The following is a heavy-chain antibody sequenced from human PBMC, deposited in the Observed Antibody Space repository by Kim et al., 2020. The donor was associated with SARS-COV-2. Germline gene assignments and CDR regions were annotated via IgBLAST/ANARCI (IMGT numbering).Heavy chain of an antibody. D-gene: IGHD3-10*01. J-gene: IGHJ4*02. CDR2: T. Sequence: TNHADSVKGRFNMSRDNAKNTMYLQMNSLRAEDTAVYYWARGSGNFGDFDYWGQGTLVTVSS. V-gene: IGHV3-74*01. CDR3: ARGSGNFGDFDY.